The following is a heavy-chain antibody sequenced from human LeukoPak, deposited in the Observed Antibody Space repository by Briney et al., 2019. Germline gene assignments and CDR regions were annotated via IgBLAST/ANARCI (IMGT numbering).Heavy chain of an antibody. J-gene: IGHJ4*02. CDR3: ARDEPGYGEFLLY. CDR1: GFTLSTYW. Sequence: GGSLRLSCAASGFTLSTYWMSWVRQAPGKGLEWVANINEDGSAKSYADSVKGRFTISRDNTRNSLYLQITGLRAEDTAVYYCARDEPGYGEFLLYWGQGTLVTVSS. V-gene: IGHV3-7*01. CDR2: INEDGSAK. D-gene: IGHD3-10*01.